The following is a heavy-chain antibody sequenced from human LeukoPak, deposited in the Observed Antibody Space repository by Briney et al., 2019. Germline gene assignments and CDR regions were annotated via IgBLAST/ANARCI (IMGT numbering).Heavy chain of an antibody. V-gene: IGHV3-15*01. CDR3: ARTAGWSFGFDY. D-gene: IGHD1-26*01. CDR2: IKSKTDGGTT. CDR1: GFTFSNTW. J-gene: IGHJ4*02. Sequence: PGGSLRLSCAASGFTFSNTWMSWVRQAPGKGLEWVGRIKSKTDGGTTDHAAPVKGRFTISRDDSKTTLYLQMNSLKTEDTAVYYCARTAGWSFGFDYWGQGTLVTVSS.